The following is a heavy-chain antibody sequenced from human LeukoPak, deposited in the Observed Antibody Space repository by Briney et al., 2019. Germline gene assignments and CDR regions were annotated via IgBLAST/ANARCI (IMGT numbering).Heavy chain of an antibody. V-gene: IGHV5-51*01. Sequence: GESLKISCKGSGYSFTSYWIGWVRQMPGKGLEWMGIIYPGDSDTRYSPSFQGQVTISADKSISTAYLQWSSLKASDTAMYYCARQVGDILTGYLTYFDYWGQGTLVTVSS. J-gene: IGHJ4*02. CDR3: ARQVGDILTGYLTYFDY. D-gene: IGHD3-9*01. CDR2: IYPGDSDT. CDR1: GYSFTSYW.